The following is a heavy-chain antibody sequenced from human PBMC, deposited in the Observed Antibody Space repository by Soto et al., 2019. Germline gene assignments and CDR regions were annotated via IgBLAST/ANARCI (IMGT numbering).Heavy chain of an antibody. V-gene: IGHV6-1*01. Sequence: QSQTLSLTCAISGDSVSSNSAAWNWIRQSPSRGLEWLGRTYYRSKWYNDYAVSVKSRITINPDTSKNQFSLQLNSVTPEDTAVYYCARAEGSNAVATITNWFDPWGQGTLVTVSS. D-gene: IGHD5-12*01. CDR1: GDSVSSNSAA. J-gene: IGHJ5*02. CDR2: TYYRSKWYN. CDR3: ARAEGSNAVATITNWFDP.